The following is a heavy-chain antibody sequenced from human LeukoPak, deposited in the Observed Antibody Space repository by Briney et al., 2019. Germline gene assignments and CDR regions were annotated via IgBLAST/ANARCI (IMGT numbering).Heavy chain of an antibody. Sequence: SETLSLTCVVSGGSIANFYWSWIRQPPGKALEWIGYIHYTGSTNYNPSLNSRVTISVDTSKNQVSLRLTSVTPADTAVYYCARGGWSLDYWGQGMLVTVSS. V-gene: IGHV4-59*01. CDR2: IHYTGST. CDR1: GGSIANFY. J-gene: IGHJ4*02. CDR3: ARGGWSLDY. D-gene: IGHD2-15*01.